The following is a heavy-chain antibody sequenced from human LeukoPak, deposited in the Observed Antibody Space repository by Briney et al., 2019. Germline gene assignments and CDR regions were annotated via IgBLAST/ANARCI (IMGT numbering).Heavy chain of an antibody. Sequence: GGSLRLSCAASGFTFSSYEMNWVRQAPGMGLEWVSYISSSGSTIYYADSVKGRFTISRDNAKNSLYLQMNSLRAEDTAVYYCARDAYYYGSGSDLDYWGQGTLVTVSS. D-gene: IGHD3-10*01. CDR3: ARDAYYYGSGSDLDY. CDR2: ISSSGSTI. J-gene: IGHJ4*02. V-gene: IGHV3-48*03. CDR1: GFTFSSYE.